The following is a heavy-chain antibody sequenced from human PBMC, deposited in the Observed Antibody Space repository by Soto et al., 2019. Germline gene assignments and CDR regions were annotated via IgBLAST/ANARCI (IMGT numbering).Heavy chain of an antibody. CDR3: ARDRDYGSGSYYNVPAAY. D-gene: IGHD3-10*01. Sequence: EVQLVESGGGLVKPGGSLRLSCAASGFTFSSYSMNWVRQAPGKGLEWVSSISSSSSYIYYADSVKCRFTISRDNAKNSLYRQMNSLRAEDTAVYYCARDRDYGSGSYYNVPAAYWGQGTLVTVSS. CDR2: ISSSSSYI. J-gene: IGHJ4*02. CDR1: GFTFSSYS. V-gene: IGHV3-21*01.